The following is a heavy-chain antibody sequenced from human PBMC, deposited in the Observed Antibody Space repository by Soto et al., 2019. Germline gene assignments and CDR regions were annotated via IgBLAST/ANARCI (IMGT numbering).Heavy chain of an antibody. J-gene: IGHJ3*02. CDR3: ARQVRDCSGEACYHAFDI. V-gene: IGHV4-34*01. CDR1: GGSFSGYY. D-gene: IGHD2-15*01. CDR2: INHSGST. Sequence: SETLSLTCAVYGGSFSGYYWSWIRQPPGKGLEWIGEINHSGSTNYNPSLKSRVTISVDTSKNQFSLKLSSVTAADTAVYYCARQVRDCSGEACYHAFDIWGQGTMVTVSS.